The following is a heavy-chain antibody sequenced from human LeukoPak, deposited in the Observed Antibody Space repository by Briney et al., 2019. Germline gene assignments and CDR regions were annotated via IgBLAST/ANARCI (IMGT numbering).Heavy chain of an antibody. J-gene: IGHJ4*02. CDR2: ITGNGITT. Sequence: PGGSLRLSCVTSGFTFSIHSMHWVRQAPGKGLEFVSSITGNGITTAYANSVKGRFTISRDNSKNTAYLQVDSLRAEDMAVYYCARRTGYAYDYWGQGTLVTVSS. CDR3: ARRTGYAYDY. D-gene: IGHD5-18*01. V-gene: IGHV3-64*01. CDR1: GFTFSIHS.